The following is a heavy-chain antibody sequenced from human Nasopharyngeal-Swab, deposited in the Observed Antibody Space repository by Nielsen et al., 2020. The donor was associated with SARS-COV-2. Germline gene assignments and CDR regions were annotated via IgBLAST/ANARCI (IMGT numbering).Heavy chain of an antibody. CDR3: ARGSCSGGSCYRSYYYGMDV. CDR1: GGTFSSYA. J-gene: IGHJ6*02. Sequence: SVKVSCKASGGTFSSYAISWVRQAPGQGREWMGGIIPIFGTANYAQKFQGRVTITADESTSTAYMELSSLRSEDTAVYYCARGSCSGGSCYRSYYYGMDVWGQGTTVTVSS. D-gene: IGHD2-15*01. V-gene: IGHV1-69*13. CDR2: IIPIFGTA.